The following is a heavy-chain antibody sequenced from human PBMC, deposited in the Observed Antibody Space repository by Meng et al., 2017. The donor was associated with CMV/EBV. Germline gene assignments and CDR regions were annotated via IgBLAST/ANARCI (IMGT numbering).Heavy chain of an antibody. D-gene: IGHD6-6*01. V-gene: IGHV1-2*02. CDR1: GYTFTGYY. Sequence: SGYTFTGYYRHWVRQAPGQGLEWMGWIKPNSGGTNYAQKFQGRVTMTRDTSISTAYMELSRLRSDDTAVYYCARDRIAARPRNWFDPWGQGTLVTVSS. CDR3: ARDRIAARPRNWFDP. CDR2: IKPNSGGT. J-gene: IGHJ5*02.